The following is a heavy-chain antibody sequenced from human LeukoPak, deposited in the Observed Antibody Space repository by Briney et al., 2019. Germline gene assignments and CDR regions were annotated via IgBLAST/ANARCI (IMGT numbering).Heavy chain of an antibody. CDR1: GGSMNNYY. J-gene: IGHJ6*03. Sequence: SETLSLTCTVSGGSMNNYYWNWIRQPPGKGLEWIGYSYYSGSTNYNPSLKSRVNISVDTSKNQFSLNLSSVTAADTAVYYCARGTGIAAAGTYYYYYMDVWGKGTTVTVSS. CDR2: SYYSGST. D-gene: IGHD6-13*01. CDR3: ARGTGIAAAGTYYYYYMDV. V-gene: IGHV4-59*08.